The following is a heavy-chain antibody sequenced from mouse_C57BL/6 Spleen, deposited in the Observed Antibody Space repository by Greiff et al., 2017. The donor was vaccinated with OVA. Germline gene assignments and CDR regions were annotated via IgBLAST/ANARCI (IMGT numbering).Heavy chain of an antibody. V-gene: IGHV1-59*01. J-gene: IGHJ4*01. CDR3: ARRGHAMDY. CDR1: GYTFTSYW. CDR2: IDPSDSYT. Sequence: VQLQQPGAELVRPGTSVKLSCKASGYTFTSYWMHWVKQRPGQGLEWIGVIDPSDSYTNYNQKFKGKATLTVDTSSSTAYMQLSSLTSEDSAVYYCARRGHAMDYWGQGTSVTVSS.